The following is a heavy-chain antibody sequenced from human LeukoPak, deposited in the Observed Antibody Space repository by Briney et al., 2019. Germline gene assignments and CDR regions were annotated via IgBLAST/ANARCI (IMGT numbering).Heavy chain of an antibody. J-gene: IGHJ4*02. Sequence: GGSLRLSCAASGLTFSSYAMSWVRQAPGKGLEWVSSISGSGGSTDYADSVKGRFTISRDNSKNTLFLQMNSLRAEDTAVYYCARVGRVAYSATWFLDYWGQGTLVTVSS. CDR1: GLTFSSYA. CDR2: ISGSGGST. CDR3: ARVGRVAYSATWFLDY. D-gene: IGHD6-13*01. V-gene: IGHV3-23*01.